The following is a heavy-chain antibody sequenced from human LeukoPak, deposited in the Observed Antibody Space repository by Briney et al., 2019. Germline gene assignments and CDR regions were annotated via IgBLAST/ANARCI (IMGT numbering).Heavy chain of an antibody. D-gene: IGHD3-22*01. J-gene: IGHJ4*02. V-gene: IGHV3-9*01. CDR2: ISWNSGSI. CDR1: GFTFDDYA. CDR3: AKDNYYGSSGSLDY. Sequence: GGSLRLSCAASGFTFDDYAMHWVRHAPGKGLEWVSGISWNSGSIGYADSVKGRFTISRDNAKNSLYLQMNSLRAEDTALYYCAKDNYYGSSGSLDYWGQGTLVTVSS.